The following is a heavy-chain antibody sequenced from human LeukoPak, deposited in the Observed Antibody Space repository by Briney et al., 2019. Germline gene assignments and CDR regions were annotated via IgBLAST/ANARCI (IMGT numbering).Heavy chain of an antibody. V-gene: IGHV1-2*02. CDR2: INPNSGGT. D-gene: IGHD3-22*01. J-gene: IGHJ4*02. CDR1: GYTFTGYY. Sequence: GASVKVSCKASGYTFTGYYMHWVRQAPGQGLEWMGWINPNSGGTNYAQKFQGRVTMTRDTSISTAYMELGRLTSDDTAEYYCARDASENYYDSSGLCYWGQGTLVTVSS. CDR3: ARDASENYYDSSGLCY.